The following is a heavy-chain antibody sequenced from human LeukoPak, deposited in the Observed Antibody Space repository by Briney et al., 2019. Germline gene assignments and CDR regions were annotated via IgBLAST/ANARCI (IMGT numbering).Heavy chain of an antibody. CDR3: ARGLLSGYDYAPFDY. CDR1: GFPVSSYY. Sequence: PGGSLRLSCAASGFPVSSYYMSWVRQAPGKGLEWVSVLYSGGTTYYPVSVKGRFTISRDNSKNTLYLQMNSLRAEDTAVYYCARGLLSGYDYAPFDYWGQGALVTVSS. CDR2: LYSGGTT. V-gene: IGHV3-53*01. J-gene: IGHJ4*02. D-gene: IGHD5-12*01.